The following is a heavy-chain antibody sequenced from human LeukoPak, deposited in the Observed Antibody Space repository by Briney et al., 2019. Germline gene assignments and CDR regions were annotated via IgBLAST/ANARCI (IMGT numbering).Heavy chain of an antibody. CDR3: ARDPMGYYYDSSGQTPDSY. J-gene: IGHJ4*02. CDR2: INSSSSYI. D-gene: IGHD3-22*01. V-gene: IGHV3-21*01. CDR1: GFTFSSYS. Sequence: GSLRLSCAASGFTFSSYSMNWVRQAPGKGLEWVSSINSSSSYIYYADSVKGRFTISRDNAKNSLYLQMNSLRAEDTAVYYCARDPMGYYYDSSGQTPDSYWGQGTLVTVSS.